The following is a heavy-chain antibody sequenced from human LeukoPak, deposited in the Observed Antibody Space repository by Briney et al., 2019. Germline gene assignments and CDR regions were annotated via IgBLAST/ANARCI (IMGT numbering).Heavy chain of an antibody. CDR1: GFSFSETW. D-gene: IGHD4-17*01. V-gene: IGHV3-21*01. Sequence: GGSLRLSCAASGFSFSETWMNWVRQAPGKGLEWVSSISSSSSYIYYADSVKGRFTISRDNAKNSLYLQMNSLRAEDTAVYYCARDRNYGDYPDYWGQGTLVTVSS. J-gene: IGHJ4*02. CDR3: ARDRNYGDYPDY. CDR2: ISSSSSYI.